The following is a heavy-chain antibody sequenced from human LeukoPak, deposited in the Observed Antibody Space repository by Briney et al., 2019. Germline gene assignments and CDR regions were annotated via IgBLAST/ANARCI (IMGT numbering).Heavy chain of an antibody. V-gene: IGHV1-2*02. Sequence: ASVKVSCKASGYTFTSYGISWVRQAPGQGLEWMGWINPNSGGTSYAQKFQGRVTMTRDTSISTAYTELNKLRSDDTAAYYCARGGGFAYSNYQFEYWGQGTLVTPSS. CDR3: ARGGGFAYSNYQFEY. J-gene: IGHJ4*02. D-gene: IGHD4-11*01. CDR2: INPNSGGT. CDR1: GYTFTSYG.